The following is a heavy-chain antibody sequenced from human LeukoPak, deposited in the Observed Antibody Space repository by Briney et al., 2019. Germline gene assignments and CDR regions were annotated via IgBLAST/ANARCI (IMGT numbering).Heavy chain of an antibody. CDR3: ARDRWAAGKLIVTGANWFDP. J-gene: IGHJ5*02. D-gene: IGHD6-13*01. CDR2: ISSSSSYI. Sequence: GGSLRLSCAASGFTFSSYSMNWVRQAPGKGLEWVSSISSSSSYIYYADSVKGRFTTSRDNAKNSLYLQMNSLRAEDTAVYYCARDRWAAGKLIVTGANWFDPWGQGTLVTVSS. V-gene: IGHV3-21*01. CDR1: GFTFSSYS.